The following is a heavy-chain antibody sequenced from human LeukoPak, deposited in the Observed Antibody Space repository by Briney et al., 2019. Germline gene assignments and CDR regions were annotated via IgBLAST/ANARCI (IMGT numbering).Heavy chain of an antibody. J-gene: IGHJ4*02. CDR3: ARGNWDIVVVPAARKFDY. CDR1: GGSFSGYY. D-gene: IGHD2-2*01. Sequence: SSETLSLTCAVYGGSFSGYYWSWIRQPPGKGLEWIGEINHSGSTNYNPSLKSRVTISVDMSKNQFSLELSSVTAADTAVYYCARGNWDIVVVPAARKFDYWGQGTLVTVSS. V-gene: IGHV4-34*01. CDR2: INHSGST.